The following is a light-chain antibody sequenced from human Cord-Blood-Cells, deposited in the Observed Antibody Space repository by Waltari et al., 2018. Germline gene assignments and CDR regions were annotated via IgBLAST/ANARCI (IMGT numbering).Light chain of an antibody. Sequence: QSALTQPASVSGSPGQSITISGTGTSSDVGRYNLVSWYQQHPGKAPKLLIYEGSKRPSGVSNRFSGSKSGNTASLTISGLQAEDEADYYCCSYAGSSNWVFGGGTMLTVL. CDR1: SSDVGRYNL. V-gene: IGLV2-23*01. CDR3: CSYAGSSNWV. CDR2: EGS. J-gene: IGLJ3*02.